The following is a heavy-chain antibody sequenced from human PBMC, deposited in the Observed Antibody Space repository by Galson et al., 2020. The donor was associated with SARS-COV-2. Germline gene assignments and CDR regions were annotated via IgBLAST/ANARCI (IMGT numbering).Heavy chain of an antibody. Sequence: GGSLRLSCAASGFTFSDHAMHWVRQAPGKGLEWVAVISYDGSNKYYADSVKGRFTISRDNSKNTLYLQMNSLRAEDTAVYYCAKDIVATITWGDFDYWGQGTLVTVSS. J-gene: IGHJ4*02. V-gene: IGHV3-30*18. CDR3: AKDIVATITWGDFDY. CDR1: GFTFSDHA. D-gene: IGHD5-12*01. CDR2: ISYDGSNK.